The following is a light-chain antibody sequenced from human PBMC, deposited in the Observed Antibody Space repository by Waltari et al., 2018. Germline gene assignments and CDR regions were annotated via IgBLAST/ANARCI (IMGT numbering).Light chain of an antibody. V-gene: IGLV4-69*01. CDR1: SGHITYA. J-gene: IGLJ3*02. Sequence: QLVLTQSPSASASLGASVKLTCTLTSGHITYAIAWYQQKPEKGPRFLMTVNSDGSHIKGDGIPDRFSGSSSGTERYLTISSLQSEDEADYYCQTWSTGVNWLFGGGTKLTVL. CDR2: VNSDGSH. CDR3: QTWSTGVNWL.